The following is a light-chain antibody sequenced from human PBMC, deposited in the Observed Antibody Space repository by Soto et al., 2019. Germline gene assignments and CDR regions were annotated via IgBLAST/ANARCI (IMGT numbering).Light chain of an antibody. Sequence: QSVMAHPASVSWSPGQSITISCTGTSSDVGIYKLVSWYQQHPGKAPKLMIFEVNKRPSGVSNRFSGSKSGNTASLTISGLKVEDEADYYCCSSGGSPTYVFGTGTKVTVL. CDR2: EVN. CDR1: SSDVGIYKL. J-gene: IGLJ1*01. CDR3: CSSGGSPTYV. V-gene: IGLV2-23*02.